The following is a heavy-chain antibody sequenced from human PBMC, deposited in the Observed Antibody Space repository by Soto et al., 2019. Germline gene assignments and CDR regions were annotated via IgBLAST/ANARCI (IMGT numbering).Heavy chain of an antibody. CDR1: GGSINTFY. V-gene: IGHV4-4*07. D-gene: IGHD5-12*01. CDR3: AREGSYSAYNFAHGIQLWSFDF. Sequence: LSLTFTVSGGSINTFYWSWVRQPAGKGLEWIGRIFSSGSTSFNPSLESRVAMSVDTSKNHFSLNLSSVTAADMAVYYCAREGSYSAYNFAHGIQLWSFDFWGQGALVTVSS. CDR2: IFSSGST. J-gene: IGHJ4*02.